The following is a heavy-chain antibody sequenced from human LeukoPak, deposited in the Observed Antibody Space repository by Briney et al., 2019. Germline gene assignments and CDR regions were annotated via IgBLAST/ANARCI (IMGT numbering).Heavy chain of an antibody. J-gene: IGHJ2*01. D-gene: IGHD4-11*01. CDR3: ATALQTGYFDL. Sequence: LETLSLTCAVYGGSFSGYYWSWIRQPPGKGLEWIGEINHSGSTNYNPSLKSRVTISVDTSKNQFSLKLSSVTAADTAVYYCATALQTGYFDLWGRGTLVTVSS. CDR1: GGSFSGYY. V-gene: IGHV4-34*01. CDR2: INHSGST.